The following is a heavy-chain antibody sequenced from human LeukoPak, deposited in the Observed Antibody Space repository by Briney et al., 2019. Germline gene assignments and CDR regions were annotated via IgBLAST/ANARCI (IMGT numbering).Heavy chain of an antibody. D-gene: IGHD3-16*01. J-gene: IGHJ5*02. CDR2: INHSGST. CDR3: ARGGLVWGIKLDWFDP. Sequence: GSLRLSCAASGFTFSSYAMSWVRQPPGKGLEWIGEINHSGSTNYNPSLKSRVTISVDTSKNQFSLKLSSVTAADTAVYYCARGGLVWGIKLDWFDPWGQGTLVTVSS. CDR1: GFTFSSYA. V-gene: IGHV4-34*01.